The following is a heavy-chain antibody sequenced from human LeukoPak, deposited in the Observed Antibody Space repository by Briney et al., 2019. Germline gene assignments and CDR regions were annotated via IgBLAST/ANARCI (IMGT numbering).Heavy chain of an antibody. Sequence: PSETLSLTCTVSGGSISSGSYYWSWIRQPAGRGLEWIGRIYTTGSTNYNPSLKSRVTISVDTSKNQFSLKLSSVTAADTAVYYCARDPGIVATIPSLFDYWGQGTLVTVSS. V-gene: IGHV4-61*02. J-gene: IGHJ4*02. CDR2: IYTTGST. D-gene: IGHD5-12*01. CDR1: GGSISSGSYY. CDR3: ARDPGIVATIPSLFDY.